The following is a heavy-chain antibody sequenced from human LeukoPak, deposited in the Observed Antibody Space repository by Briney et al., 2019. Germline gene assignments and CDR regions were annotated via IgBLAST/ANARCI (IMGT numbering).Heavy chain of an antibody. CDR2: IFYSGRT. CDR3: ARKNDFEI. V-gene: IGHV4-59*12. D-gene: IGHD2/OR15-2a*01. CDR1: GFTFSSYA. Sequence: GSLRLSCAASGFTFSSYAMSWVRQPPGKGLEWIGCIFYSGRTYYNPSLKSRVSISVDMSNNQFSLRLTSVTAADTAVYYCARKNDFEIWGQGTLVTVSS. J-gene: IGHJ3*02.